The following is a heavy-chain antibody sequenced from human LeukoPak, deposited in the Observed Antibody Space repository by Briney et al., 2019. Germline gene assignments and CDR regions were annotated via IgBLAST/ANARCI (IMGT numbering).Heavy chain of an antibody. Sequence: GGSLRLSCAASGFTFSDYTMNWVRQAPGKGLEYVSSISGSSRHIYYADSMKGRFTISRDNTKSSLYLQMNSLRVEDMAVYYCARGYCGGDCYGDWGQGTLVTVSS. J-gene: IGHJ1*01. D-gene: IGHD2-21*02. CDR3: ARGYCGGDCYGD. V-gene: IGHV3-21*01. CDR2: ISGSSRHI. CDR1: GFTFSDYT.